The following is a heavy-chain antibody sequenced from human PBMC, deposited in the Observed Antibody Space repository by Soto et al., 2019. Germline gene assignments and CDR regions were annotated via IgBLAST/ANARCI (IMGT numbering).Heavy chain of an antibody. CDR1: GYTFGDYY. D-gene: IGHD6-13*01. CDR3: ARSIWEKAAASPGY. CDR2: INPNSGGT. Sequence: ASVKVSCKASGYTFGDYYIHWVRQAPGQGLEWMGWINPNSGGTNYAQKFQGRVTMTRDTSISTAYMELSRLRSDDTAVYYCARSIWEKAAASPGYWGQGTLVTVSS. J-gene: IGHJ4*02. V-gene: IGHV1-2*02.